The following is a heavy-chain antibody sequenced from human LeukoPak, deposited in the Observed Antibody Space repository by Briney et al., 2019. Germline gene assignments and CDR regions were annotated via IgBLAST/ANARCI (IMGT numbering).Heavy chain of an antibody. Sequence: PGGSLRLSCAASAFTFSDHSMHWVRQAPGKGLEWVAAIAYDASNKYYADSVKGRFTISRDNSKNTLYLQLSSLRIEDTAVYYCARVGGGNYHPLDYWGQGTLVTVSS. V-gene: IGHV3-30-3*01. CDR3: ARVGGGNYHPLDY. D-gene: IGHD1-26*01. CDR1: AFTFSDHS. J-gene: IGHJ4*02. CDR2: IAYDASNK.